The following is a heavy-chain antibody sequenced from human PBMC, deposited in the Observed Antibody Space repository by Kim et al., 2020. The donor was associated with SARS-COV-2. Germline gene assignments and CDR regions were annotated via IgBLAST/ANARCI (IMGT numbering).Heavy chain of an antibody. J-gene: IGHJ4*02. CDR3: AKEKRGYSYGKREYYFDY. Sequence: KGRFTISRDNSKNTLYLQMNSMRAEDTAVYYCAKEKRGYSYGKREYYFDYWGQGTLVTVSS. D-gene: IGHD5-18*01. V-gene: IGHV3-33*06.